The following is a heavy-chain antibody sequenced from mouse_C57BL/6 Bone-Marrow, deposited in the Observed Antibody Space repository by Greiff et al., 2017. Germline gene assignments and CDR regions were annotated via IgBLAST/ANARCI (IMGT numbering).Heavy chain of an antibody. J-gene: IGHJ3*01. CDR2: FDPGSGSI. CDR1: GYTFTEYT. D-gene: IGHD2-2*01. CDR3: AIHEGRSIDYGYDAGFAY. Sequence: VQLQQSGAELVKPGASVKLSCKASGYTFTEYTIHWVKQRSGQGLEWIGWFDPGSGSIKYNEKFKDKATLTADKSSSTVYMELSRLTYEDSAVYFGAIHEGRSIDYGYDAGFAYWGQVTLVTVSA. V-gene: IGHV1-62-2*01.